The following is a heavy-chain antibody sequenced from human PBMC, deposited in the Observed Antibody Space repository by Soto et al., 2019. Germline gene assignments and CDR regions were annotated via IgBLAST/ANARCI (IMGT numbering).Heavy chain of an antibody. CDR2: IYYRGNT. CDR1: HGSVSSDPFS. V-gene: IGHV4-31*03. J-gene: IGHJ4*01. Sequence: SETLSLTCTVSHGSVSSDPFSWTWIRQHPGKGLEWMGYIYYRGNTYYRPSLKSRVAISIDTSQNQFSLRLNSVTAADTAVYYCARSGYGSSDFDHWGQGTLVTVSS. CDR3: ARSGYGSSDFDH. D-gene: IGHD6-13*01.